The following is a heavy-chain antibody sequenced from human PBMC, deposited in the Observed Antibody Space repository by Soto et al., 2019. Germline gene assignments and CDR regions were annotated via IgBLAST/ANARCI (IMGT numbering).Heavy chain of an antibody. Sequence: ASVKVSCKAPGGTFSSYAISWVRQAPGQGLEWMGGIIPIFGTANYAQKFQGRVTITADESTSTAYMELSSLRSEDTAVYYCARDRTRFITMIAAYYYGMDVWGQGTTVTVSS. CDR3: ARDRTRFITMIAAYYYGMDV. CDR1: GGTFSSYA. V-gene: IGHV1-69*13. CDR2: IIPIFGTA. D-gene: IGHD3-22*01. J-gene: IGHJ6*02.